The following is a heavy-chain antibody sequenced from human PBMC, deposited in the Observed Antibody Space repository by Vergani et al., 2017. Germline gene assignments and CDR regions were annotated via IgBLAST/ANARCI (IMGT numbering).Heavy chain of an antibody. V-gene: IGHV4-39*01. CDR3: ARQSPGSGWSPGDFDD. Sequence: QLQLQQSGPGLVKPSETLFLTCTVSADSISSGSYYWGWIRQPPGKSQVWIGSIYYSGLTYYNPSLKSRVAISVETSKNQFSLKVTSVTAADTAVYFCARQSPGSGWSPGDFDDWGQGILVTVSS. CDR2: IYYSGLT. D-gene: IGHD6-19*01. CDR1: ADSISSGSYY. J-gene: IGHJ4*02.